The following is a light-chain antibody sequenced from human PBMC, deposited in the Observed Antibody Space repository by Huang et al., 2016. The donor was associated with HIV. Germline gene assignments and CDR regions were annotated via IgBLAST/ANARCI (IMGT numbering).Light chain of an antibody. CDR3: HQYDTSPYT. J-gene: IGKJ2*01. CDR1: HNITSNA. CDR2: GAS. Sequence: EIVLTQSPGTLSLSPGESATLSCRASHNITSNALAWFQQKPGQAPRLLIYGASTRATGTPDTFRGSGAGTDFTLTIARLPPGDFAVYFCHQYDTSPYTFGQGTQLEI. V-gene: IGKV3-20*01.